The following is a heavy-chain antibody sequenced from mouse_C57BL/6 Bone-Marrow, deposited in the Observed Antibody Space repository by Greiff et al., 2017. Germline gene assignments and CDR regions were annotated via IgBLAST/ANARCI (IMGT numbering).Heavy chain of an antibody. V-gene: IGHV5-16*01. CDR2: INYDGSST. CDR1: GFTFSDYY. J-gene: IGHJ2*01. Sequence: EVKLVESEGGLVQPGSSMKLSCTASGFTFSDYYMAWVRQVPEKGLEWVANINYDGSSTYYLDSLKGRFIISRDNAKNILYLQMSSLTSEDTATYYCAREGPYLDYWGQGTTLTVSS. CDR3: AREGPYLDY.